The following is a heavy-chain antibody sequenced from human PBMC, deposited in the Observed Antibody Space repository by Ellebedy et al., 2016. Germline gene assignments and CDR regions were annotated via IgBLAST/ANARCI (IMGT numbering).Heavy chain of an antibody. Sequence: GGSLRLXCAASGFAFNKYSMDWVRQAPGKGLEWVSFISTDSRVIYYADSVKGRFTISRDIAGNSLYLQMKSLRDEDTAVYFCARNGAVADFDYWGQGTLVTVSS. CDR1: GFAFNKYS. CDR3: ARNGAVADFDY. D-gene: IGHD6-19*01. J-gene: IGHJ4*02. CDR2: ISTDSRVI. V-gene: IGHV3-48*02.